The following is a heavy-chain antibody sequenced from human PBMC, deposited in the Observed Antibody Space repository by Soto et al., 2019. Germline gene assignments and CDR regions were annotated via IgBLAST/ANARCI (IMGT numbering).Heavy chain of an antibody. V-gene: IGHV4-59*01. Sequence: NPSETLSLTCTVSGGSISSYYWSWIRQPPGKGLEWIGYIYYSGSTNYNPSLKRRVTISVDTSKNQFSLKLSSVTAADTAVYYCARAIVDHDAFDIWGQGTMVTVSS. CDR1: GGSISSYY. D-gene: IGHD3-22*01. J-gene: IGHJ3*02. CDR3: ARAIVDHDAFDI. CDR2: IYYSGST.